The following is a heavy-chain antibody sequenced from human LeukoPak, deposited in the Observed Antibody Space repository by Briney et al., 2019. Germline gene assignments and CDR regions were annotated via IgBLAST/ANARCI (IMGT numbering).Heavy chain of an antibody. CDR3: ARRLRQNLFDP. Sequence: SETLSLTCAVSGVSISSDYWSWIRLPPGKGLEWIGYIYYSGSSNYNPYLKSRVTMSVDTSKNQFSLKLTSVTAADTAVYYCARRLRQNLFDPWGQGTLVTVSS. J-gene: IGHJ5*02. CDR2: IYYSGSS. V-gene: IGHV4-59*08. D-gene: IGHD4-17*01. CDR1: GVSISSDY.